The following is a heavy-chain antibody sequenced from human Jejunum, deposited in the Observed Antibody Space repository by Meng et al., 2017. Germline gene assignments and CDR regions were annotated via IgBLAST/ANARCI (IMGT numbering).Heavy chain of an antibody. Sequence: QVQLQQWGAGLLKPSETLSLTCAIYGGSFNNYYGSWSRRPPGEGLEWIGEIHQNASTTYNPSLKSRITISVDSCTNQFFLDLRSVTAADTAVYYCASLSSSWSGADYWGQGTLVTVSS. CDR2: IHQNAST. J-gene: IGHJ4*02. D-gene: IGHD6-13*01. CDR3: ASLSSSWSGADY. V-gene: IGHV4-34*01. CDR1: GGSFNNYY.